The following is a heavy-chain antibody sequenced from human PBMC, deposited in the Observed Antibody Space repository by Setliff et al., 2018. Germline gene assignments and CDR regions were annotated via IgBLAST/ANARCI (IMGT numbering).Heavy chain of an antibody. Sequence: GGSLRLSCAASGFTFRGFAMHWVRQAPGKGLEWVAFIRHDESDIYYADSVKGRFTISRDNSKNTLYLQMNSLRAEDTAVYYCAKAVYLWFGELSGYFDYWGRGTLVTVSS. V-gene: IGHV3-30*02. CDR1: GFTFRGFA. CDR2: IRHDESDI. D-gene: IGHD3-10*01. J-gene: IGHJ4*02. CDR3: AKAVYLWFGELSGYFDY.